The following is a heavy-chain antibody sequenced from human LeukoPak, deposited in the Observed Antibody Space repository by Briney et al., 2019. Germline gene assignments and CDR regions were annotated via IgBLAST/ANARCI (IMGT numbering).Heavy chain of an antibody. J-gene: IGHJ3*02. V-gene: IGHV1-69*04. Sequence: GASVKVSCKASGGTFSSYAISWVRQAPGQGLEWMGRIIPILGIANYAQKFQGRVTITADKSTSTAYMELSSLRPEDTAVYYCARDRVAMVASSDAFDIWGQGTMVTVSS. D-gene: IGHD5-18*01. CDR2: IIPILGIA. CDR3: ARDRVAMVASSDAFDI. CDR1: GGTFSSYA.